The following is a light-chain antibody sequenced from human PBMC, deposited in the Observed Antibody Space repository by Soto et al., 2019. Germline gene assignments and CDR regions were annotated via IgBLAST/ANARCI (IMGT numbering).Light chain of an antibody. CDR2: DAS. J-gene: IGKJ1*01. Sequence: EIVLTQSPGTLSLPPGERATLSCRASQSVGSNYLAWYQQRPGQAPRLLMYDASTRATGIPDRFSGSRSGTDFSLTISRLEPEDFAVYYCQQYAASPWTFGQGTKVEIK. CDR1: QSVGSNY. CDR3: QQYAASPWT. V-gene: IGKV3-20*01.